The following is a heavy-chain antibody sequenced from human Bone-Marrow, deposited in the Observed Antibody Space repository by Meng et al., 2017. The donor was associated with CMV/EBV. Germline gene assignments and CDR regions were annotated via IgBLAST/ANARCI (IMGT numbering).Heavy chain of an antibody. CDR2: IYYSGST. V-gene: IGHV4-61*01. J-gene: IGHJ4*02. CDR1: GSVSSGSYY. CDR3: ARVPPDYDFWSGCFDY. Sequence: GSVSSGSYYWSWIRQPPGKGLEWIGYIYYSGSTNYNPSLKSRVTISVDTSKNQFSLKLSSVTAADTAVYYCARVPPDYDFWSGCFDYWGQGTLVTVSS. D-gene: IGHD3-3*01.